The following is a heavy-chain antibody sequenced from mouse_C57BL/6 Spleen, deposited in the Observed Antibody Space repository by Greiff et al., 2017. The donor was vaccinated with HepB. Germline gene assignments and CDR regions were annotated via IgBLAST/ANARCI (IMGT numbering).Heavy chain of an antibody. CDR2: IYPGDGDT. CDR1: GYAFSSYW. V-gene: IGHV1-80*01. J-gene: IGHJ4*01. Sequence: LVESGAELVKPGASVKISCKASGYAFSSYWMNWVKQRPGKGLEWIGQIYPGDGDTNYNGKFKGKATLTADKSSSTAYMQHSSLTSEDSAVYFCASPVYGINYAMDDWGKGTSVTVSS. D-gene: IGHD1-1*02. CDR3: ASPVYGINYAMDD.